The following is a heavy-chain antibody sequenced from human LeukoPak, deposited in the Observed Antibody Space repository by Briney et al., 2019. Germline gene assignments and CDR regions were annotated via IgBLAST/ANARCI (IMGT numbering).Heavy chain of an antibody. CDR2: INHSGST. CDR3: ATFLITGTTVFDY. J-gene: IGHJ4*02. V-gene: IGHV4-34*01. CDR1: GGSFSGYY. D-gene: IGHD1-7*01. Sequence: SETLSLTCAVYGGSFSGYYWSWIRQPTGKGLEWIGEINHSGSTNYNPSLKSRVTISVDTSKNQFSLKLSSVTAADTAVYYCATFLITGTTVFDYWGQGTLVTVSS.